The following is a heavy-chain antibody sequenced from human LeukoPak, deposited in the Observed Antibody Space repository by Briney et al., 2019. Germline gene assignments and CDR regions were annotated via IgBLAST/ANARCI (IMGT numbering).Heavy chain of an antibody. CDR2: IYYSGST. D-gene: IGHD3-22*01. V-gene: IGHV4-39*01. Sequence: KPSETLSLTCTVSGASISGSSYYWGWILQPPGKGLEWIVNIYYSGSTYYNPSLKSRVTISVDTSKNQFSLKLSSVTAADTAVYYCARLFDDYDSSGFSIDYWGQGTLVTVSS. CDR3: ARLFDDYDSSGFSIDY. CDR1: GASISGSSYY. J-gene: IGHJ4*02.